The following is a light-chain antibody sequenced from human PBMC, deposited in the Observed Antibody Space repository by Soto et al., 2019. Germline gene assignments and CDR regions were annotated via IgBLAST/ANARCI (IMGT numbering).Light chain of an antibody. CDR2: NNN. J-gene: IGLJ1*01. V-gene: IGLV1-44*01. CDR1: SSNIGSNT. CDR3: AAWDDSLNGLV. Sequence: QSVLTQPPSASGTPGQRVTISCSGSSSNIGSNTVNWYQQLPGTAPKLLIYNNNQRPSGVPDRSSGSKSGTSASLAISGLQSEDEADYDCAAWDDSLNGLVFGTGTKLTVL.